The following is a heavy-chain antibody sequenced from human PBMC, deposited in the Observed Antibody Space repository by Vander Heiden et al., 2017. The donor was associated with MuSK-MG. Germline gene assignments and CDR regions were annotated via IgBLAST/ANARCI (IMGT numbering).Heavy chain of an antibody. D-gene: IGHD3-9*01. CDR3: ARDYYDILTGYSAFDY. CDR1: GFTFSSYS. J-gene: IGHJ4*02. CDR2: ISSSSSYI. Sequence: VQLVESGGGLVKPGGSLRLPCAASGFTFSSYSMNWVRQAPGKGLEWVSSISSSSSYIYYADSVKCRFTISRDNAKNSLYLQMNSLRAEDTAVYYCARDYYDILTGYSAFDYWGQGTLVTVSS. V-gene: IGHV3-21*01.